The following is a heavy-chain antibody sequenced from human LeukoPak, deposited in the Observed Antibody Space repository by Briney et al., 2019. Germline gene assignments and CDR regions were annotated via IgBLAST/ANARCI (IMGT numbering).Heavy chain of an antibody. CDR1: GGSFSGYY. CDR2: INHSGST. CDR3: ARGSTKIRGYSYGLSYYYYGMDV. V-gene: IGHV4-34*01. Sequence: SETLSLTCAVYGGSFSGYYWSWIRQPPGKGLEWIGEINHSGSTNYNPSLKSRVTISVDTSKNQFSLKLRSVTAADTAVYYCARGSTKIRGYSYGLSYYYYGMDVWGQGTTVTVSS. J-gene: IGHJ6*02. D-gene: IGHD5-18*01.